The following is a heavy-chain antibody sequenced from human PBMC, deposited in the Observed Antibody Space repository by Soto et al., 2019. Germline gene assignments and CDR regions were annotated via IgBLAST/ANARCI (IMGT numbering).Heavy chain of an antibody. Sequence: ASVKVSCKASGYTFTSYDINWVRQATGQGLEWMGWMNPNSGNTGYAQKFQGRVTMTRNTSISTAYMELSSLRSEDTAVYYCARGAVRYYDFWSEVHYYYMDVWGKGTTVTVSS. CDR1: GYTFTSYD. V-gene: IGHV1-8*01. CDR2: MNPNSGNT. D-gene: IGHD3-3*01. J-gene: IGHJ6*03. CDR3: ARGAVRYYDFWSEVHYYYMDV.